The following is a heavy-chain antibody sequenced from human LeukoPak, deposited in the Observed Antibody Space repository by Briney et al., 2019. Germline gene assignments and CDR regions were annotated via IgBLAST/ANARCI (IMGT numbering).Heavy chain of an antibody. Sequence: SETLSLTCAVYGGSFSDYFWSWIRQPPGKGLEWIGEINHSGSTNYNPSLKSRVIVSVDTSKNQFSLKLSSVTAADTAAYYCARHPGGVQGVPYYFDYWGQGTLVTVSS. CDR3: ARHPGGVQGVPYYFDY. CDR1: GGSFSDYF. D-gene: IGHD3-10*01. J-gene: IGHJ4*02. V-gene: IGHV4-34*01. CDR2: INHSGST.